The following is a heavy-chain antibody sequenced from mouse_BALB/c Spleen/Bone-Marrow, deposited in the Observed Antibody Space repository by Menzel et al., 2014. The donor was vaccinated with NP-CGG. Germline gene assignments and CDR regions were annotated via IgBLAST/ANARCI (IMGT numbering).Heavy chain of an antibody. J-gene: IGHJ2*01. CDR1: GFSLTSYG. D-gene: IGHD1-1*01. CDR2: IWAGGST. Sequence: VQGVESGPGLVAPSQSLSITCTVSGFSLTSYGVHWVRQPPGKGLEWLGVIWAGGSTNYNSALMSRLSISKDNSKSQVFLKMNSLQTDDTARYYCARDYYGSSYFDYWGQGTTLTVSS. V-gene: IGHV2-9*02. CDR3: ARDYYGSSYFDY.